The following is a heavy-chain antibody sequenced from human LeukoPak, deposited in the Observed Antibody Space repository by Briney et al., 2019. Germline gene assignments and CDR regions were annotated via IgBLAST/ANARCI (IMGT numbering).Heavy chain of an antibody. CDR2: IYYSGST. Sequence: SENLSLTCTVSGSSINSGGFYWTWIRQYPGKGLEWIGYIYYSGSTYYNPSLKSRVSISLDTSKNQFSLRLTSVTAADTAVYYCASSMIRGVDFDYWGQGTLVTVSS. D-gene: IGHD3-10*01. CDR3: ASSMIRGVDFDY. J-gene: IGHJ4*02. CDR1: GSSINSGGFY. V-gene: IGHV4-31*03.